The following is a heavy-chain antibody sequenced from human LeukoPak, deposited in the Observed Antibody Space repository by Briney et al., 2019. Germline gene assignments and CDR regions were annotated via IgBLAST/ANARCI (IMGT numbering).Heavy chain of an antibody. CDR3: ARVSVISLAGHNDY. Sequence: GGSLRLSCTASGFTFGDYGMSWVRQAPGKGLEWVSSLNWNGGSTSYADSVKGRFTISRDNAKNSLFLQMNSLSAEDTAFYFCARVSVISLAGHNDYWGQGTLVTVSS. D-gene: IGHD6-19*01. CDR2: LNWNGGST. CDR1: GFTFGDYG. J-gene: IGHJ4*02. V-gene: IGHV3-20*04.